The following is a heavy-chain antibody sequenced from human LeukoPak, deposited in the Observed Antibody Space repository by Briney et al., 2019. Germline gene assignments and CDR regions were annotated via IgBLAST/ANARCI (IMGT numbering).Heavy chain of an antibody. V-gene: IGHV1-18*01. CDR3: ARDAWIQSWLYYFDY. D-gene: IGHD5-18*01. CDR1: GYTFTSYG. CDR2: TSSYNGNT. Sequence: GASVKVSCKTSGYTFTSYGISWVRQAPGQGFEWMGRTSSYNGNTNYAQKFQGRVTMTTDTVTNTVHMEVRALTSDDTAVYYCARDAWIQSWLYYFDYWSQGTLITVSS. J-gene: IGHJ4*02.